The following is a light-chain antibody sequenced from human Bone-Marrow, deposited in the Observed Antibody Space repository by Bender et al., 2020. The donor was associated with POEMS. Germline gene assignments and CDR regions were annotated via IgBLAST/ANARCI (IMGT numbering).Light chain of an antibody. CDR1: SSNIGNNY. J-gene: IGLJ1*01. Sequence: QSVLTQPPSVSAAPGQKVTISCSGSSSNIGNNYVSWYQQLPGTAPKLLIYENNKRPSGIPDRFSGSKSGTSATLGITGLQTGDEADYYCSAHGGTNNFYVFGTGTKVTVL. CDR3: SAHGGTNNFYV. V-gene: IGLV1-51*02. CDR2: ENN.